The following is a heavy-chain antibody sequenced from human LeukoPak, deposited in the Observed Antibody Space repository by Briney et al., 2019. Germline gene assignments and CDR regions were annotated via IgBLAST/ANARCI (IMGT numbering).Heavy chain of an antibody. CDR3: ARGAQGINYDFWSGYYPPYYYYYGMDV. CDR2: IWYDGSNK. Sequence: GGSLRLSCAASGFTFSSYGMRWVRQAPGKGLEWVAVIWYDGSNKYYADSVKGRFTISRDNSKNTLYLQMNSLRAEDTAVYYCARGAQGINYDFWSGYYPPYYYYYGMDVWGQGTTVTVSS. V-gene: IGHV3-33*01. D-gene: IGHD3-3*01. J-gene: IGHJ6*02. CDR1: GFTFSSYG.